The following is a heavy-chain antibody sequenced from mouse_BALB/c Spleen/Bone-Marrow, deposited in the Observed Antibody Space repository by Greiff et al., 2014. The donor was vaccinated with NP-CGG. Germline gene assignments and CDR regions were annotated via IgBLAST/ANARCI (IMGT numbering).Heavy chain of an antibody. J-gene: IGHJ4*01. D-gene: IGHD1-1*01. Sequence: VKLMESGGGLVKPGGSLKLSCAASGLTFSSYAMSWVRQTPEKRLEWVASISSGGSTYYPDSVKGRFTISRDNARNILYLQMSSLRSEDTAMYYCARARFYYGKLVDYWGQGTSVTVSS. V-gene: IGHV5-6-5*01. CDR2: ISSGGST. CDR1: GLTFSSYA. CDR3: ARARFYYGKLVDY.